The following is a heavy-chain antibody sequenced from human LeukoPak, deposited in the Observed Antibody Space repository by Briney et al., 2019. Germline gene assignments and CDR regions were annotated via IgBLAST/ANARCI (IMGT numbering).Heavy chain of an antibody. V-gene: IGHV3-30*02. CDR3: XKVAYNWISYGPFDY. D-gene: IGHD1-20*01. CDR2: VRYDGSNR. Sequence: PGGSLRLSCAASGFTLNTYGMHWVRQAPGKGLEWVAFVRYDGSNRYYADYVKGRFTIYRDNSKNTLYVQMNSLRPEDTAVYYXXKVAYNWISYGPFDYWGQGTLVTVSS. J-gene: IGHJ4*02. CDR1: GFTLNTYG.